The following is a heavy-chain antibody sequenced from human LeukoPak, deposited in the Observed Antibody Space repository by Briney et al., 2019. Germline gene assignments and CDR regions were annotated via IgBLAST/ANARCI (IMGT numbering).Heavy chain of an antibody. J-gene: IGHJ6*02. V-gene: IGHV3-9*01. CDR2: ISWNSGSI. D-gene: IGHD6-6*01. Sequence: GGSLRLSCAASGFTFDDYAMHWVRQAPGKGLEWVSGISWNSGSIVYADSVKGRFTISRDNAKNSLYLQMNSLRAEDTALYYCAKANAGIAARHGMDVWGQGTTVTVSS. CDR1: GFTFDDYA. CDR3: AKANAGIAARHGMDV.